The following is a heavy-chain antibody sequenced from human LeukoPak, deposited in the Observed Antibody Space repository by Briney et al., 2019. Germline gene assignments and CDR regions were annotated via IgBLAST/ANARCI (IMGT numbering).Heavy chain of an antibody. V-gene: IGHV3-7*02. Sequence: GGSLRLSCATSGFTFSSIWMSWVRQAPGKGLEWVANIKHDGSETNYVDSVKGRFTISRDNSKNTLYLQMNSLRAEDTAVYYCARGVLEWLFGAFDIWGQGTMVTVSS. J-gene: IGHJ3*02. CDR3: ARGVLEWLFGAFDI. D-gene: IGHD3-3*01. CDR1: GFTFSSIW. CDR2: IKHDGSET.